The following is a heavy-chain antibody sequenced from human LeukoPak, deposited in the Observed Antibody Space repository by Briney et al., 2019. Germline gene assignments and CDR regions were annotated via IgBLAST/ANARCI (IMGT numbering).Heavy chain of an antibody. CDR2: ISYHGSNK. J-gene: IGHJ4*02. D-gene: IGHD5-24*01. Sequence: PGGSLRLSCAASGFTFSNYAMHWVRQAPGKGLEWVAVISYHGSNKNYADSVKGRFTISRDNSKNTLYLQMNSLRAEDTAVYYCAKSGYNRFDYWGQGTLVTVSS. CDR1: GFTFSNYA. CDR3: AKSGYNRFDY. V-gene: IGHV3-30*04.